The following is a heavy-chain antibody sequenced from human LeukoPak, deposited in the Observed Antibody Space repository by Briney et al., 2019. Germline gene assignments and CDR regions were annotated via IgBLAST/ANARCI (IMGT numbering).Heavy chain of an antibody. Sequence: SETLSLTCTVSGGSISSSSYYWGWIRQPPGKGLEWIGSIYYSGSTNYNPSLKSRVTISVDTSKNQFSLKLSPVTAADTAVYYCARDSDYYDSSGYYFDYRGKGTMVTVCS. CDR2: IYYSGST. CDR1: GGSISSSSYY. CDR3: ARDSDYYDSSGYYFDY. J-gene: IGHJ4*02. V-gene: IGHV4-39*07. D-gene: IGHD3-22*01.